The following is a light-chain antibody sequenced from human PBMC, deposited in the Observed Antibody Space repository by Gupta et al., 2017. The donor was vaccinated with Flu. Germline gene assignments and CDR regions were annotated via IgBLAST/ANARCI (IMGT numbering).Light chain of an antibody. CDR1: QSLLHSNGYNY. V-gene: IGKV2-28*01. CDR3: MQALQTPLT. Sequence: VMTQSPLSLPVTPGEPAPISCRSSQSLLHSNGYNYLDWYLQKPGQSPQLLIYLGSNRASGVPDRFSGSGSGTDFTLKISRVEAEDVGVYYCMQALQTPLTFGGGTKVEIK. J-gene: IGKJ4*01. CDR2: LGS.